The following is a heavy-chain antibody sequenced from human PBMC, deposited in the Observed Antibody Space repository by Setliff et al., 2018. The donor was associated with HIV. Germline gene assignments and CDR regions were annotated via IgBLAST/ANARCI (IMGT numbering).Heavy chain of an antibody. Sequence: TLSLTCSVFGSSLISGGYYWSWIRQHPGKGLEWIGYVYYTGKTYYNPSLESRISMSVDTSKNQFSLKLTSVTAADTAIYYCARDLTSNSNCFEPWGQGTQVTVSS. J-gene: IGHJ5*02. CDR2: VYYTGKT. CDR1: GSSLISGGYY. D-gene: IGHD4-4*01. CDR3: ARDLTSNSNCFEP. V-gene: IGHV4-31*03.